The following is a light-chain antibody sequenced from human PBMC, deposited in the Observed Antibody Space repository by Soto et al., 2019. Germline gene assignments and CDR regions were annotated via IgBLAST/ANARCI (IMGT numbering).Light chain of an antibody. J-gene: IGKJ5*01. CDR2: GTS. CDR3: QQYGSSPLIT. V-gene: IGKV3-20*01. CDR1: QSISSAY. Sequence: EIVLTQSPGTLSLSPGDRATLSCRASQSISSAYLTWYQQKPAQAPRLLIYGTSSRATGIPDRFSGSGSGTDFTLTISRLEPEDFAVYYCQQYGSSPLITFGQGTRLEI.